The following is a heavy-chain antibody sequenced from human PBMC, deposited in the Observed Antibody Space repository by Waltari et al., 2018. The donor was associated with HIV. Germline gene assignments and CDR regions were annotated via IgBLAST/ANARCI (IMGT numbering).Heavy chain of an antibody. CDR2: ISSSSSYI. V-gene: IGHV3-21*01. Sequence: EVQLVESGGGLVKPGGSLRLSCAASGFTFSSYSMNWVRQATGKVLEWVSFISSSSSYIYYGDSVKGRFTISRDNAKNSLFLKMNSLRVEDTAVYYCARSPGIAATNLIDYWGQGTLVTVSS. CDR1: GFTFSSYS. CDR3: ARSPGIAATNLIDY. D-gene: IGHD2-15*01. J-gene: IGHJ4*02.